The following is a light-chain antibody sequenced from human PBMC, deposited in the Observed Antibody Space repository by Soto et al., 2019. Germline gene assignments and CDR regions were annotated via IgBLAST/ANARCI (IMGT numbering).Light chain of an antibody. Sequence: EIVLTQSPATLSLSPGERATLSCRVSQSVSTSLAWYQQKPGQAPRLLLYHASNRATDIPARFSGSGSGTDFTLTISSLEPEDFAIYYCQQRSNWPLTFGGGTKVEIK. CDR3: QQRSNWPLT. V-gene: IGKV3-11*01. CDR2: HAS. CDR1: QSVSTS. J-gene: IGKJ4*01.